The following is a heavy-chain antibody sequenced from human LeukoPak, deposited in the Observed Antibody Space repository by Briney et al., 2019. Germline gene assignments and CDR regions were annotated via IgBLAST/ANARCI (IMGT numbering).Heavy chain of an antibody. CDR1: GYTFTSYG. D-gene: IGHD3-10*01. J-gene: IGHJ6*03. CDR2: ISAYNGNT. V-gene: IGHV1-18*01. Sequence: ASVKVSCKASGYTFTSYGISWVRQAPGQGLEWMGWISAYNGNTNYAQKLHGRVTMTTDTSTSTAYMELSSLRSEDTAVYYCARGTYYGSGRMIYYYYMDVWGKGTTVTISS. CDR3: ARGTYYGSGRMIYYYYMDV.